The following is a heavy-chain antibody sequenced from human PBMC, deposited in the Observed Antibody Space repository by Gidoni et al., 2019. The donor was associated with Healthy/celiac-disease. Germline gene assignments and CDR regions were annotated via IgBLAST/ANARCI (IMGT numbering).Heavy chain of an antibody. CDR1: GFPFDDDG. D-gene: IGHD1-1*01. CDR2: INWKGGST. V-gene: IGHV3-20*04. Sequence: EVQLVESGGGVVRPGGSLRLSCAAPGFPFDDDGMCWVRQAPGTGLEWVSGINWKGGSTGYADSVKGRFTISRDNAKNSLYLQMNSLRAEDTALYYCARALRWRLEPFDYWGQGTLVTVSS. CDR3: ARALRWRLEPFDY. J-gene: IGHJ4*02.